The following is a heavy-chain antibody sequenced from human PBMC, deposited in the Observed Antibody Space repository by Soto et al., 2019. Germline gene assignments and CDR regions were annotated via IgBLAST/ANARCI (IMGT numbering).Heavy chain of an antibody. J-gene: IGHJ6*02. V-gene: IGHV1-2*02. CDR1: GYTFTGYN. CDR3: ARRGVAVAGKRTYYYYYGMDV. D-gene: IGHD6-19*01. CDR2: INPNSGGT. Sequence: QVQLVQSGAEVKKPGASVKVSCKASGYTFTGYNMHWVRQAPGQGLEWMGWINPNSGGTNYAQKFQGRVTMTKDTSISTAYMELSRLRSDDTAVYYCARRGVAVAGKRTYYYYYGMDVWGQGTTVTVSS.